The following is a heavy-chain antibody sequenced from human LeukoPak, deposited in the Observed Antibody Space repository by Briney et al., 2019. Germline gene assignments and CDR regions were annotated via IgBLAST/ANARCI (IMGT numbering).Heavy chain of an antibody. CDR2: ISSSSSYI. J-gene: IGHJ4*02. V-gene: IGHV3-21*01. D-gene: IGHD2-15*01. Sequence: GGSLRLSCAASGFTFNSYSMNWVRQAPGKGLEWVSSISSSSSYIYYADSVKGRFTISRDNAKNSLYLQMNSLRAEDTAVYYCAREACSGGSCYSGYWGQGTLVTVSS. CDR3: AREACSGGSCYSGY. CDR1: GFTFNSYS.